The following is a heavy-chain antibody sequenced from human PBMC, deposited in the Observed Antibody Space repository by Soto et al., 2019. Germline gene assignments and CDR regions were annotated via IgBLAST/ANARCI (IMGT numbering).Heavy chain of an antibody. Sequence: QVQLVESGGGVVQPGRSLRLSCAASGFTFSSYGMHWVRQAPGKGLEWVAVISYDGSNKYYADSVKGRFTISRYNSKNTLYLQMNSLRAEDTAVYYCAKEGYDYDSSGYHYSGMDVWGQGNTVTVSS. CDR2: ISYDGSNK. V-gene: IGHV3-30*18. J-gene: IGHJ6*02. D-gene: IGHD3-22*01. CDR1: GFTFSSYG. CDR3: AKEGYDYDSSGYHYSGMDV.